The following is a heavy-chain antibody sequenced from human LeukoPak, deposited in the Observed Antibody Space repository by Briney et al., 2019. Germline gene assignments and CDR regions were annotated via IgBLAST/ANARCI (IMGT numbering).Heavy chain of an antibody. CDR1: GFTFSSYG. Sequence: GGSLRLSCAASGFTFSSYGMHWVRQAPGKGLEWVAFIRYDGSNKYYADSVKGRFTISRDNSKNTLYLQMNSLRAEDTAVYYCAKVWVVGATTGYFDYWGQGTLVTVPS. J-gene: IGHJ4*02. V-gene: IGHV3-30*02. D-gene: IGHD1-26*01. CDR3: AKVWVVGATTGYFDY. CDR2: IRYDGSNK.